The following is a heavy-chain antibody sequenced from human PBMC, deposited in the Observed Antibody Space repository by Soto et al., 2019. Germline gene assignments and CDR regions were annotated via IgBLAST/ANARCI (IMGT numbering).Heavy chain of an antibody. Sequence: QVQLVQSGAEVKKPGASVKVSCKASGCTFTTCYMHWVRQAPGQGLEWMGIISPAGGRTSYAQKFQGRVTMTRDTSTSTVYMELSSLRSEDTAVYYCETRDPGHYWGQGTLVTVSS. V-gene: IGHV1-46*01. J-gene: IGHJ4*02. CDR1: GCTFTTCY. CDR2: ISPAGGRT. CDR3: ETRDPGHY.